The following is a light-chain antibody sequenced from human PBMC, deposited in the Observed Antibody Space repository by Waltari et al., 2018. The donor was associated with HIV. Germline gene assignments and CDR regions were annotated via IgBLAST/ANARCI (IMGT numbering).Light chain of an antibody. CDR1: QRLRTSY. J-gene: IGKJ1*01. CDR2: GAS. V-gene: IGKV3-20*01. Sequence: DIVLSPSPGPLSMSPGESAPLPCRASQRLRTSYLAWYQQKPGQAPMLLIYGASSRATGIPDRVSGSGSGTDGTLTISRLEPEDFAVFYCQHYSNTPWTFGQGTKVEI. CDR3: QHYSNTPWT.